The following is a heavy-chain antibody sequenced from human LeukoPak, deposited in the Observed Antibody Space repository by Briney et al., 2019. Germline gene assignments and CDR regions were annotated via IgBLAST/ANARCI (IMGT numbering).Heavy chain of an antibody. Sequence: GGSLRLSCAASGFTFSRYVLSCVRHAPGKGLECGSAISGSGVRPYSADSVKGPFTISRAVPKTTLYLQMKSRRAETTAEYSCANKPCVRVVVYWGQGTMVTVCS. D-gene: IGHD3-10*01. CDR2: ISGSGVRP. CDR1: GFTFSRYV. J-gene: IGHJ4*02. V-gene: IGHV3-23*01. CDR3: ANKPCVRVVVY.